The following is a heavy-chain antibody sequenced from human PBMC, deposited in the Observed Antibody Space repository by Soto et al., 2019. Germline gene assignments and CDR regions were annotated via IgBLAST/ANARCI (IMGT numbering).Heavy chain of an antibody. CDR1: GGSISSGDYY. V-gene: IGHV4-30-4*01. Sequence: QVQLQESGPGLVKPSQTLSLTSTVSGGSISSGDYYWSWIRQPPGKGLEWIGYLYYSGSTYSNPSLKSRVTISVDTSKNQFSLKLSSVTAADTAVYYCDSNSYGYTFDDYWGQGTLVTVSS. CDR2: LYYSGST. J-gene: IGHJ4*02. D-gene: IGHD5-18*01. CDR3: DSNSYGYTFDDY.